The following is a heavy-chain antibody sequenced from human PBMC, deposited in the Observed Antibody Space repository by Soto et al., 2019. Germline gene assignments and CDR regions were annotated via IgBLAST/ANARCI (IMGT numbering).Heavy chain of an antibody. CDR1: GFTFSSYW. D-gene: IGHD6-13*01. Sequence: PGGSLRLSCAASGFTFSSYWMSWVRQAPGKGLEWVANIKQDGSEEYYVDSVKGRFTISRDNAKNSLYLQMNSLRAEDTAVYYCARVDSSSWYNWFDPWGQGTLVTVSS. CDR3: ARVDSSSWYNWFDP. CDR2: IKQDGSEE. V-gene: IGHV3-7*03. J-gene: IGHJ5*02.